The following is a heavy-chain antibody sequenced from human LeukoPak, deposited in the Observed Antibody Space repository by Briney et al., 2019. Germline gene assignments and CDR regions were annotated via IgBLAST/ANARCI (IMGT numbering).Heavy chain of an antibody. Sequence: GGSLRLSCAASGFTFSSYAMSWVRQAPGKGLEWVSAISGSGGSTYYADSVKGRFTISRDNSKNTPYLQMNSLRAEDTAVYYCAKGDTAMSYSNDYWGQGTLVTVSS. CDR3: AKGDTAMSYSNDY. CDR2: ISGSGGST. CDR1: GFTFSSYA. J-gene: IGHJ4*02. D-gene: IGHD5-18*01. V-gene: IGHV3-23*01.